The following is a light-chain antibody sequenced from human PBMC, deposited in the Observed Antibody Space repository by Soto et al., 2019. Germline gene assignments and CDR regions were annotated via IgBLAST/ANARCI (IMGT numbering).Light chain of an antibody. V-gene: IGKV1-17*01. Sequence: DIQMTQSPSSLSASVGDRVTITCRASRGIRDALGWYQQKAGKVPKRLIYSASSLQRGVPSRLSCSGSETEFTLTISSLQPEDFATYYCLQHSDYPFTFGQGTRLE. CDR1: RGIRDA. CDR2: SAS. J-gene: IGKJ2*01. CDR3: LQHSDYPFT.